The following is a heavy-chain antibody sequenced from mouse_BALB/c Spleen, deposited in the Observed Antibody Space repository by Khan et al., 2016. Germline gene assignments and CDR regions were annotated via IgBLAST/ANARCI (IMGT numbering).Heavy chain of an antibody. CDR1: GFTFSTYG. CDR2: INSNGGSP. D-gene: IGHD2-14*01. Sequence: EVELVESGGGLVQPGGSLKLSCAASGFTFSTYGMSWVRQTPDKRLELVATINSNGGSPYYPDSVKGRFTISRDTAKNTLYLQMSSLKSEDTAMYYCARENYRYYFDYWGQGTTLTVSS. J-gene: IGHJ2*01. CDR3: ARENYRYYFDY. V-gene: IGHV5-6-3*01.